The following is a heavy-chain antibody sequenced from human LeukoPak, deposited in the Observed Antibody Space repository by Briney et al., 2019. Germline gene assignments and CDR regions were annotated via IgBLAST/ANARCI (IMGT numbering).Heavy chain of an antibody. CDR2: ISSSSSTI. CDR1: GFTFSSYS. D-gene: IGHD1-26*01. J-gene: IGHJ4*02. CDR3: ARVSHSGSYRENIYFDY. V-gene: IGHV3-48*01. Sequence: GGSLRLSCAASGFTFSSYSMNWVRQAPGKGLEWVSYISSSSSTIYYADSVKGRFTISRDNAKNSLYLQMNSLRAEDTAVYYCARVSHSGSYRENIYFDYWGQGTLVTVSS.